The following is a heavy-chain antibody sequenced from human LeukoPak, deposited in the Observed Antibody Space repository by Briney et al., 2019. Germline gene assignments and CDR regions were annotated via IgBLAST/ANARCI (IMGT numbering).Heavy chain of an antibody. D-gene: IGHD3-3*01. V-gene: IGHV4-61*01. J-gene: IGHJ3*02. CDR1: GGSVSSGSYY. CDR2: IYYSGST. CDR3: ARDSSLDDGDDAFGI. Sequence: PSETLSLTCTVSGGSVSSGSYYWSWIRQPPGKGLEWIGYIYYSGSTNYNPSLKSRVTISVDTSKNQFSLKLSSVTAADTAVYYCARDSSLDDGDDAFGIWGQGTMVTVSS.